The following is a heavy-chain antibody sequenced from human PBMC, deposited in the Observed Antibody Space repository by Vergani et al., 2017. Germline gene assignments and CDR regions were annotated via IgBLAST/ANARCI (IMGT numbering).Heavy chain of an antibody. J-gene: IGHJ4*02. V-gene: IGHV3-23*01. CDR1: GFTFTNFA. D-gene: IGHD3-22*01. CDR2: ISGSGGIT. CDR3: AKDNVPGYYDSSGYCDY. Sequence: EVQLLESGGNLGQPGGSLRLSCAASGFTFTNFAMTWVRQAPGEGLEWVSGISGSGGITYYADSVKGRFTISRDNSKNTMFLQMNNLRAEDTAVYYCAKDNVPGYYDSSGYCDYWGQGTLVTVSS.